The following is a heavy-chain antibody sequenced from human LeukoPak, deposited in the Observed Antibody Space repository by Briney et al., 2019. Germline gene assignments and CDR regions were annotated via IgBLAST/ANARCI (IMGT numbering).Heavy chain of an antibody. CDR3: ARAPTGTGGWNWFDP. D-gene: IGHD1-1*01. Sequence: ASETMSLTCTVSGGSISSYYWSWIRQPAGKGLELIGRIYTSGTTNYNPSLKSRVTMSVDTSKNQFSLKLSSVTAADTAVYYCARAPTGTGGWNWFDPWGQGTLVTVSS. J-gene: IGHJ5*02. V-gene: IGHV4-4*07. CDR2: IYTSGTT. CDR1: GGSISSYY.